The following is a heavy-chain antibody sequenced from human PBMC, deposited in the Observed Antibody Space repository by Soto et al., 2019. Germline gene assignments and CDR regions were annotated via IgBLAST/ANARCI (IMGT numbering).Heavy chain of an antibody. V-gene: IGHV3-72*01. CDR3: VRATYFSDSSGYTRCLDY. Sequence: ESGGGLVQPGGSLRLSCAVSGFTLSDHYIDWVRQAPGKGLEWVGRSRDKPQGYSTAYAASVKGRFTTSRDESKNSAYLQMNSLKTEDTAVYYCVRATYFSDSSGYTRCLDYWGQVTLVTVSS. CDR1: GFTLSDHY. CDR2: SRDKPQGYST. J-gene: IGHJ4*02. D-gene: IGHD3-22*01.